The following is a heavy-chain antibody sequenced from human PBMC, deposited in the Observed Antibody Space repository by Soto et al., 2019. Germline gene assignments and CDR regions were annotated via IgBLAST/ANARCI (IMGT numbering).Heavy chain of an antibody. J-gene: IGHJ5*02. V-gene: IGHV1-18*01. CDR2: ISAYNGNT. CDR1: GYTLTSYV. CDR3: ARWGRNGYYSNWFDP. Sequence: SLKRSFKTAGYTLTSYVISRGRKAPRQGLEWMGWISAYNGNTNYAQKLQGRVTMTTDTSTSTAYMELRSLRSDDTAVYYCARWGRNGYYSNWFDPWGQGTLVTVSS. D-gene: IGHD3-22*01.